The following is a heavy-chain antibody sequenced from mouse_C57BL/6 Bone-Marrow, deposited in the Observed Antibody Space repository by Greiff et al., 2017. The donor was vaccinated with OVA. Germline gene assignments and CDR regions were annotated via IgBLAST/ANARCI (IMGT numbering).Heavy chain of an antibody. CDR3: ARSNYYDDKNYFDY. V-gene: IGHV5-17*01. J-gene: IGHJ2*01. Sequence: EVHLVESGGGLVKPGGSLKLSCAASGFTFSDYGMHWVRQAPEKGLEWVAYISSGSSTIYYADTVKGRFTISRDNAKNTLFLQMTSLRSEDTAMYYCARSNYYDDKNYFDYWGQGTTLTVSS. D-gene: IGHD1-1*01. CDR2: ISSGSSTI. CDR1: GFTFSDYG.